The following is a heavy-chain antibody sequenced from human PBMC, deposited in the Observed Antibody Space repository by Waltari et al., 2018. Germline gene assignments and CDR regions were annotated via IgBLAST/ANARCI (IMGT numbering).Heavy chain of an antibody. CDR2: ISTHTGDT. CDR3: AKDRDYASGSPPDF. CDR1: GYTCSSFG. Sequence: QVQLLQSGHEVKQPGASVMVSCTAYGYTCSSFGPSVVRQAPGRGLEWVGWISTHTGDTDSAQKFRDRLTMTTYSSTTTVYMYLRSLTSDDTAIYYCAKDRDYASGSPPDFWGQGTLVTVSS. V-gene: IGHV1-18*01. J-gene: IGHJ4*02. D-gene: IGHD3-10*01.